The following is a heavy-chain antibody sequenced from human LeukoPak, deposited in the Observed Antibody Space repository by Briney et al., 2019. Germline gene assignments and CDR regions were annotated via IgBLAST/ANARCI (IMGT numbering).Heavy chain of an antibody. CDR2: IYYSGST. J-gene: IGHJ4*02. CDR3: ARPPPNYYDSSGSPQYFDY. CDR1: GGSISSSRYY. V-gene: IGHV4-39*01. Sequence: SETLSLTCTVSGGSISSSRYYWGWIRQPPGKGLEWIVSIYYSGSTYYNPSLKSRVTISVDTSKNQFSLKLSSVTAADTAVCYCARPPPNYYDSSGSPQYFDYWGQGTLVTVSS. D-gene: IGHD3-22*01.